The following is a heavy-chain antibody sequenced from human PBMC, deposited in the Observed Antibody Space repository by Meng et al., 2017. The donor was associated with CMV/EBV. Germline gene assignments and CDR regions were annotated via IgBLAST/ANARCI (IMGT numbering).Heavy chain of an antibody. D-gene: IGHD6-19*01. J-gene: IGHJ3*02. CDR3: AVAVAPRGDAFDI. V-gene: IGHV1-2*02. Sequence: ASVKVSCKASGYTFTGYYMHWVRQAPGQGLEWMGWINPNSGGTNYAQKFQGRVTMTRDTSISTAYMELSRLRPDDTAVYYCAVAVAPRGDAFDIWGQGTMVTV. CDR1: GYTFTGYY. CDR2: INPNSGGT.